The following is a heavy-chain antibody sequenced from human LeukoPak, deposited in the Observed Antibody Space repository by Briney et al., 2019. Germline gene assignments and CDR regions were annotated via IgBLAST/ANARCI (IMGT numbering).Heavy chain of an antibody. CDR3: ARGGDRGYNY. J-gene: IGHJ4*02. Sequence: SETLSLTCTVSGGSISSYYWNWIRQPPGKGLEWIGYIYYSGSTNYNPSLKSRVTISVDTSKNQFSLKLSSVTAADTAVYYCARGGDRGYNYWGQGTLVTVSS. D-gene: IGHD5-18*01. CDR1: GGSISSYY. CDR2: IYYSGST. V-gene: IGHV4-59*12.